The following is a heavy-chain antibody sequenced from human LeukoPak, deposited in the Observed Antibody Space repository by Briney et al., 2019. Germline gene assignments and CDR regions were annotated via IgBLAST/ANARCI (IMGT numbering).Heavy chain of an antibody. J-gene: IGHJ4*02. CDR2: IIPIFGTA. V-gene: IGHV1-69*13. D-gene: IGHD3-9*01. Sequence: SVKVSCKASGGTFSSYAISWVRQAPGQGLEWMGGIIPIFGTADYAQKFQGRDTITADESTSTAYMELSSLRSEDTAVYYCARDNGYDILTGPLYYFDYWGQGTLVTVSS. CDR3: ARDNGYDILTGPLYYFDY. CDR1: GGTFSSYA.